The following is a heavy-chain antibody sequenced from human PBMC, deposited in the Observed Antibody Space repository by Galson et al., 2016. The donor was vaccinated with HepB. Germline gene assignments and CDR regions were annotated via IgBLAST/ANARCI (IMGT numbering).Heavy chain of an antibody. CDR3: ARGLDSNDYRDHRFDP. J-gene: IGHJ5*02. CDR2: IRSSGTST. Sequence: SLRLSCAASGFTFSSYGMNWVRQAPGKGLEWVSSIRSSGTSTYYADSVKGRFTISRDNAKNSLYLQMSSLRAEDTAVYCCARGLDSNDYRDHRFDPWGQGALVTVSS. D-gene: IGHD4-11*01. CDR1: GFTFSSYG. V-gene: IGHV3-21*01.